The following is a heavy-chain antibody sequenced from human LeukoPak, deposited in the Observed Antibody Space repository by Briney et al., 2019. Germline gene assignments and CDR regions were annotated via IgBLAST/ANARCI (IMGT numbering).Heavy chain of an antibody. CDR1: GDSISSGAYS. D-gene: IGHD2-21*01. CDR2: IFHTGST. J-gene: IGHJ5*02. V-gene: IGHV4-30-2*01. CDR3: ARELWFANAPGSWLDP. Sequence: SQTLSLTCVMSGDSISSGAYSWSWIRQPPGKGLEWIGYIFHTGSTFYNPSLKSRVTISVDNSKNQFSLRLSSVTAADTAVYYCARELWFANAPGSWLDPWGQGALVTVSS.